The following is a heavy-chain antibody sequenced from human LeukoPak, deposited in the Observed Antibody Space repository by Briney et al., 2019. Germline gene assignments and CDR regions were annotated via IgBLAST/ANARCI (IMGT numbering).Heavy chain of an antibody. Sequence: PGGSLRLSCAASGFTFSTYNMNWVRQPPGKGLEWVSSISSSSNYIYYADSVKGRFTISRDNAKNSLYLQMNSLRAEDTAVYYCARVRYSSNWYLGLWFDPWGQGTLVTVSS. J-gene: IGHJ5*02. V-gene: IGHV3-21*01. CDR2: ISSSSNYI. CDR3: ARVRYSSNWYLGLWFDP. D-gene: IGHD6-13*01. CDR1: GFTFSTYN.